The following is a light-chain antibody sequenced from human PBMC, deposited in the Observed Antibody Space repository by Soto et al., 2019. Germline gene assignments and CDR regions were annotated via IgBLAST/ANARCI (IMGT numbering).Light chain of an antibody. CDR3: QQYNNRWT. CDR1: QSISVW. V-gene: IGKV1-5*03. CDR2: KAS. Sequence: DIQMTQSPSTLSASVGDRVTITCRASQSISVWLAWFQQKPGHAPKLLIYKASTLESGVPSRFSGSGSGTEFALTICSLQPDDSATYYCQQYNNRWTFGQGTKVEI. J-gene: IGKJ1*01.